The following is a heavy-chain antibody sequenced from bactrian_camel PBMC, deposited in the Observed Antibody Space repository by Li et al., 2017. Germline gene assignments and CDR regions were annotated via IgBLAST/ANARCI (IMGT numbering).Heavy chain of an antibody. CDR2: IDSGGRA. J-gene: IGHJ6*01. CDR1: GLTYSSSC. CDR3: AAGLRCPDFGY. D-gene: IGHD1*01. V-gene: IGHV3S55*01. Sequence: HVQLVESGGGSVQAGGSLRLSCTASGLTYSSSCMGWLRQAPGKEREAVAAIDSGGRAAYAASLKGRFTISKGNGKNTLDLQMNSLKPEDTAIYYCAAGLRCPDFGYWGQGTQVTVS.